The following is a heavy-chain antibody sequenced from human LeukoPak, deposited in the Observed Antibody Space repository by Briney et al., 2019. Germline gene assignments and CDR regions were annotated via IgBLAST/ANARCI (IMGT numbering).Heavy chain of an antibody. D-gene: IGHD3-3*01. V-gene: IGHV3-21*01. CDR2: ISSSSSYI. CDR3: ARDLFWSGYYTNYYYYYMDV. CDR1: GFTFSSYS. J-gene: IGHJ6*03. Sequence: PGGSLRLPCAASGFTFSSYSMNWVRQAPGKGLEWVLSISSSSSYIYYADSVKGRFTISRDNAKNSLYLQMNSLRAEDTAVYYCARDLFWSGYYTNYYYYYMDVWGKGTTVTVSS.